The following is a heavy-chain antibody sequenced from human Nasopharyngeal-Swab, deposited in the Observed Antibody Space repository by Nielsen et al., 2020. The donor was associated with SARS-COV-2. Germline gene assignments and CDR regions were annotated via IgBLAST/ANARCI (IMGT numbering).Heavy chain of an antibody. V-gene: IGHV3-23*01. CDR2: ISGSGGST. CDR3: TTALNPLYYYDSSGYYSPGAEYFQH. J-gene: IGHJ1*01. Sequence: GGSLRLSCAASGFTFSSYAMSWVRQAPGKGLEWVSAISGSGGSTYYADSVKGRFTISRDNSKNTLYLQMNSLRAEDTAVYYCTTALNPLYYYDSSGYYSPGAEYFQHWGQGTLVTVSS. CDR1: GFTFSSYA. D-gene: IGHD3-22*01.